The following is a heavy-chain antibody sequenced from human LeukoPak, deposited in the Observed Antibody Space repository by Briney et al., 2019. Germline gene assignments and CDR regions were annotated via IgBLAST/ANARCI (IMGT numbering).Heavy chain of an antibody. V-gene: IGHV1-69*05. D-gene: IGHD3-10*01. CDR2: IIPIFGTA. J-gene: IGHJ3*02. CDR1: GGTFSSYA. Sequence: EASVKVSCKASGGTFSSYAISWVRQAPGQGLEWMGGIIPIFGTANYAQKFQGRVTITTDESTSTAYMELSSLRSEVTAVYYCARGYYYGSGIGAFDIWGQGTMVTVSS. CDR3: ARGYYYGSGIGAFDI.